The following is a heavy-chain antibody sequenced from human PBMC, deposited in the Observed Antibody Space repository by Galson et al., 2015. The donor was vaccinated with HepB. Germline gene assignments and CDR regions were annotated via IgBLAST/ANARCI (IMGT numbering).Heavy chain of an antibody. D-gene: IGHD6-19*01. CDR3: ARTRLSSGWDTFDY. J-gene: IGHJ4*02. CDR1: GYTFTNSA. CDR2: MNAGNGNT. V-gene: IGHV1-3*01. Sequence: SVKVSCKASGYTFTNSAMHWVRQAPGQSLEWMGWMNAGNGNTKYSQKFKGRVTITRDTSATTAYMELSSLRSEDTAVYYCARTRLSSGWDTFDYWGQGTLVTVSS.